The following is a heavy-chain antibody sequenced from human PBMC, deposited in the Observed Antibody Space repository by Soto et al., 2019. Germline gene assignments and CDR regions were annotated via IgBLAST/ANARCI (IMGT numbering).Heavy chain of an antibody. D-gene: IGHD3-22*01. CDR2: ISYGGGTT. J-gene: IGHJ4*02. CDR3: AQNPGYYYDSTGYHFDY. Sequence: EVQLLESGGGLVQPGGSLRLSCAASEFTFSNYAMSWVRQAPGKGLEWVSAISYGGGTTYYADSVKGRFTISRDNSKNTLYLQMNSLRGEDTAVYYFAQNPGYYYDSTGYHFDYWGQGTLVTVSS. V-gene: IGHV3-23*01. CDR1: EFTFSNYA.